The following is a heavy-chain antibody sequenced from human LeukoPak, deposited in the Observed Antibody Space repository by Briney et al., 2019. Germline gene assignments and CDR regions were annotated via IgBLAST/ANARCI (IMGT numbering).Heavy chain of an antibody. J-gene: IGHJ6*02. CDR3: ARGPGGHYSYAMDV. V-gene: IGHV4-31*03. D-gene: IGHD3-16*01. Sequence: TASETLSLTCTVSNGSMGSGGYYWRWIRQHPGKGLEWIGYIYYSGSTYYNPSLRSRVTISVDTSKTQFSLKLSTVTAADTAMYHCARGPGGHYSYAMDVWGQGTTVTVSS. CDR2: IYYSGST. CDR1: NGSMGSGGYY.